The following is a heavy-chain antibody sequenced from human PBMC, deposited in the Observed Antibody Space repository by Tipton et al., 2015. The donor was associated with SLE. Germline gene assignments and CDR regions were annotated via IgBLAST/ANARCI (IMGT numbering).Heavy chain of an antibody. V-gene: IGHV3-11*04. CDR2: ISSSGSTI. Sequence: SLRLSCAASGFTFSDYYMSWIRQAPGKGLEWVSYISSSGSTIYYADSVKGRFTISRDNAKNSLYLQMNGLRAEDTAVYYCARDSRPHAYHYYGMDVWGQGTTVTVSS. CDR1: GFTFSDYY. J-gene: IGHJ6*02. CDR3: ARDSRPHAYHYYGMDV.